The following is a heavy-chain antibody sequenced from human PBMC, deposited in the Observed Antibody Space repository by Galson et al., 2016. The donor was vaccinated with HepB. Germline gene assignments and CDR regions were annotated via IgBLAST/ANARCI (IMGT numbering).Heavy chain of an antibody. D-gene: IGHD5-24*01. CDR3: ARGDGYNLF. J-gene: IGHJ4*02. CDR1: GPSINGYC. CDR2: MCSIGST. V-gene: IGHV4-59*12. Sequence: SETLSPTCTVSGPSINGYCWAWIRQPPGKGLEWVGYMCSIGSTNYSPYLKSRVTISLDTSKNQFSLKLNSVTAADTAVYDCARGDGYNLFWGQGTLVTVSS.